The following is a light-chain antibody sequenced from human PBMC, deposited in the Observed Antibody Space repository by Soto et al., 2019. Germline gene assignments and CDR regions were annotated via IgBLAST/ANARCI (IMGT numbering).Light chain of an antibody. V-gene: IGKV3-20*01. Sequence: EIVLTQSPGTLSVSPGERATLSCRASQSVGSSYLAWYQQKPGQAPRLLIFGASNRATGIPERFGGSGSGTDFTLTIYRLEPEDVAVYYCQQYATSLWTFGQGTRVELK. CDR1: QSVGSSY. J-gene: IGKJ1*01. CDR3: QQYATSLWT. CDR2: GAS.